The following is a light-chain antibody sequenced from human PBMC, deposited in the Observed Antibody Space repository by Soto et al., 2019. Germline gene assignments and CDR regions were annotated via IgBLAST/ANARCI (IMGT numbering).Light chain of an antibody. Sequence: ETVLTQSPGTVSLSPGESATLSCRASQSIGKSYLAWFQHKPGQAPRLLIYGASTRATGIPDRFRGSGSGKGFTLTVSRLEAEDFAVYYWHQYAESPLTFGGGTKVEIK. CDR3: HQYAESPLT. V-gene: IGKV3-20*01. J-gene: IGKJ4*02. CDR2: GAS. CDR1: QSIGKSY.